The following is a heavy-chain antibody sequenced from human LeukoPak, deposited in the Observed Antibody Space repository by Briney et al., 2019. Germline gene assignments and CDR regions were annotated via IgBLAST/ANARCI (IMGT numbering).Heavy chain of an antibody. V-gene: IGHV1-69*05. D-gene: IGHD5-18*01. J-gene: IGHJ4*02. CDR3: ARLGIPPLDY. Sequence: SVKVSCKASGGTFSTYSISWVRQAPGQGLEWMGNIIPVSGTTDYAQKFQGRVTISTDESTTTTYLELSSLRSDDTAVYYCARLGIPPLDYWGQGTLVTVSS. CDR2: IIPVSGTT. CDR1: GGTFSTYS.